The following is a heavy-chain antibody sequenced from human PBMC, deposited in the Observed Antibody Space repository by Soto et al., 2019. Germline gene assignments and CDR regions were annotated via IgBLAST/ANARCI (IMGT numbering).Heavy chain of an antibody. Sequence: ASVKVSCKASGYTFTGYAMHWVRQAPGQRLEWMGWINAGNGNTKYSQKFQGRFTITRDTSASTAYMELSSLRSEDTAVYYCAKGEWSYCGGGSCYYFDYWGQGTVVTVPS. CDR1: GYTFTGYA. CDR3: AKGEWSYCGGGSCYYFDY. D-gene: IGHD2-15*01. J-gene: IGHJ4*02. CDR2: INAGNGNT. V-gene: IGHV1-3*01.